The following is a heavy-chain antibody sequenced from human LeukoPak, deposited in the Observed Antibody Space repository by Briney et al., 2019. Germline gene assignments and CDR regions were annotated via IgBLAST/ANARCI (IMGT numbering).Heavy chain of an antibody. V-gene: IGHV4-4*02. Sequence: SETLSLTCAVSGGSISSSNWWSGGRQPPGKGREWIGEIYHSGSTNYNPSLKSRVTISVDKSKNQFSLKLSSVTAADTAVYYCARVSGYSSSWGYYYGMDVWGKGTTVTVSS. D-gene: IGHD6-13*01. CDR3: ARVSGYSSSWGYYYGMDV. J-gene: IGHJ6*04. CDR1: GGSISSSNW. CDR2: IYHSGST.